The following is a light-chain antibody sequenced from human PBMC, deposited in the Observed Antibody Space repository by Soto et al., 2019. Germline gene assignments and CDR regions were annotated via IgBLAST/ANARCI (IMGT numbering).Light chain of an antibody. Sequence: EIVVTQSPATLSVSPGDRATLSCRASQSIGIDLAWYQQKPGQAPRLLIYGTSTRATGVPARLSGIGSGTEFTLAISSLQSEDFAIYYCQQYNDWPYTFGQGTKLEIK. CDR2: GTS. CDR3: QQYNDWPYT. CDR1: QSIGID. J-gene: IGKJ2*01. V-gene: IGKV3-15*01.